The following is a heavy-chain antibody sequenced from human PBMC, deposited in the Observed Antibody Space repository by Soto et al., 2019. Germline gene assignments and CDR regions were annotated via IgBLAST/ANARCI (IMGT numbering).Heavy chain of an antibody. CDR3: ARVSGSYYYGMDV. CDR2: IYYSGST. D-gene: IGHD1-26*01. V-gene: IGHV4-30-4*01. CDR1: GGSISSGNYY. Sequence: SETLSLTCTVSGGSISSGNYYWSWIRQPPGKGLEWIGYIYYSGSTYYNPSLKSRVTISVDTSKNQFSLKLSSVTAADTAVYYCARVSGSYYYGMDVWGQGTTVTVSS. J-gene: IGHJ6*02.